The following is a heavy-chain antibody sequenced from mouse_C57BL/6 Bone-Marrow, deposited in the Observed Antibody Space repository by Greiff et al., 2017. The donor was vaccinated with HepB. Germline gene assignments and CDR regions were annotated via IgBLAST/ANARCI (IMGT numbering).Heavy chain of an antibody. CDR1: GYTFTSYW. Sequence: VQLQQPGAELVRPGTSVKLSCKASGYTFTSYWMHWVKQRPGQGLEWIGVIDPSDSYTNYNQKFKGKATLTVDTSSSTAYMQLSSLTSEDSAVYYCARGGYYGSSYCWFAYWGQGTLVTVSA. CDR3: ARGGYYGSSYCWFAY. J-gene: IGHJ3*01. V-gene: IGHV1-59*01. D-gene: IGHD1-1*01. CDR2: IDPSDSYT.